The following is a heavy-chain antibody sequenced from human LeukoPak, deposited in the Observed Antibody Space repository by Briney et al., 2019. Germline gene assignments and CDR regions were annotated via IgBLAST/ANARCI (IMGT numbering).Heavy chain of an antibody. D-gene: IGHD6-6*01. V-gene: IGHV3-23*01. CDR1: GFTFSSYS. CDR3: AKKESSSSYDY. J-gene: IGHJ4*02. CDR2: ISHSGGDT. Sequence: PGGSLRLSCAASGFTFSSYSMNWVRQAPGKGLEWVSTISHSGGDTYYADSVKGRFTIFRDNSKNTLYLQMNSLRAEDTALYYCAKKESSSSYDYWGQGTLVTVSS.